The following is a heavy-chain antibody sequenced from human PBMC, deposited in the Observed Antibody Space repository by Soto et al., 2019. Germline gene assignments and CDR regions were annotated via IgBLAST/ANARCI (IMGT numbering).Heavy chain of an antibody. CDR3: ARDLRTPYCSGGSCSPPHVSWFDP. CDR2: ISAYNGNT. V-gene: IGHV1-18*01. Sequence: QVQLVQSGAEVKKPGASVKVSCKASGYTFTSYGISWVRQAPGQGREWMGWISAYNGNTNYAQKLQGRVTMTTDTSTSTAYMELRSLRSDYTAVYYCARDLRTPYCSGGSCSPPHVSWFDPWGQGTLVTVSS. CDR1: GYTFTSYG. J-gene: IGHJ5*02. D-gene: IGHD2-15*01.